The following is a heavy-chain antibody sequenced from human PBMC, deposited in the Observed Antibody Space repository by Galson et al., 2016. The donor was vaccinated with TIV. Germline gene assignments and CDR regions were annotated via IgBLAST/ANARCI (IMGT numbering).Heavy chain of an antibody. CDR3: ARTDTLKNYYDSSGYYPF. CDR1: ANTFISYA. J-gene: IGHJ4*02. D-gene: IGHD3-22*01. Sequence: SANTFISYAVTWVRQAPGQGLEWMGGIISIFRTTQYAQKFQGRVTITADESMCTAYMELSSLRSDDTAVYYCARTDTLKNYYDSSGYYPFWGQGTLVTVSS. CDR2: IISIFRTT. V-gene: IGHV1-69*01.